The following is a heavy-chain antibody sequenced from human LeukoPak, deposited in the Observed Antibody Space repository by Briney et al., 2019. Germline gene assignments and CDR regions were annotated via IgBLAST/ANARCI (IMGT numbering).Heavy chain of an antibody. J-gene: IGHJ4*02. D-gene: IGHD2-2*01. Sequence: GGSLRLSCVGSGLTFSSYDMNWVRQAPGKGLEWISYISNSGNTIYYADSVKGRFAISRDNAKNSLYLQMNSLRAEDTAVYYCDTRPRYWGQGTLVTVSS. CDR1: GLTFSSYD. V-gene: IGHV3-48*03. CDR2: ISNSGNTI. CDR3: DTRPRY.